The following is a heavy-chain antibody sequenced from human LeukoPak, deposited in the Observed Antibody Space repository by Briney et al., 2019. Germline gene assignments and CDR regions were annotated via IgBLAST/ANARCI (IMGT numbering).Heavy chain of an antibody. D-gene: IGHD5-12*01. CDR2: IYASGST. CDR3: ARRGTWQGYDY. V-gene: IGHV4-4*09. Sequence: PSETLSLTCAVSGGPFSGYYWSWIRQPPGKGLEWIGYIYASGSTNYNPSLKSRVTISIDTSKNQFSLSLSSVTAADTAVYYCARRGTWQGYDYWGQGTLVTVSS. J-gene: IGHJ4*02. CDR1: GGPFSGYY.